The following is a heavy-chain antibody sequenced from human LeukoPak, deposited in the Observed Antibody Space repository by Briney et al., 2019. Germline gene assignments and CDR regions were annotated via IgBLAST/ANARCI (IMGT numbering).Heavy chain of an antibody. CDR1: GGSISSSSYF. V-gene: IGHV4-39*01. Sequence: SETLSLTCTVSGGSISSSSYFWGWIRQPPGKGLEWIGSIYYSGSTYYNPSLNSRVTISVDTSKNQFSLKLSSVTAADTAVYHCATYEYPTTGDYWGQGTLVTVSS. CDR3: ATYEYPTTGDY. J-gene: IGHJ4*02. D-gene: IGHD1-26*01. CDR2: IYYSGST.